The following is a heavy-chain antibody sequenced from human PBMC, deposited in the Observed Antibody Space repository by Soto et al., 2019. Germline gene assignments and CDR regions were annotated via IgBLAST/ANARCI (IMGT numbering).Heavy chain of an antibody. V-gene: IGHV3-15*01. J-gene: IGHJ6*02. CDR2: IKSKTDGGTT. D-gene: IGHD3-9*01. Sequence: GGSLRLSCAASGFTSSNAWMSWVRQAPGKGLEWVGRIKSKTDGGTTDYAAPVKGRFTISRDDSKNTLYLQMNSLKTEDTAVYYCTTYDILTGYPYYYYGMDVWGQGTTVTVSS. CDR1: GFTSSNAW. CDR3: TTYDILTGYPYYYYGMDV.